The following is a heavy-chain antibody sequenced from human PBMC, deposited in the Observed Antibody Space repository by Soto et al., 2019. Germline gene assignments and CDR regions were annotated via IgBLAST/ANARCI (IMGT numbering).Heavy chain of an antibody. J-gene: IGHJ4*02. D-gene: IGHD4-17*01. CDR2: IKRETDGGTT. CDR1: GFTFTNAW. CDR3: TTAATTVTTIDY. V-gene: IGHV3-15*01. Sequence: EVHLVESGGGLVKPGGSLRLSCAASGFTFTNAWMSWVRQAPGKGLEWVGRIKRETDGGTTDYAAPVKGRFTISRDDSKNTLYLQMNNLKTDDTPLYYCTTAATTVTTIDYWGQGTLVTVSS.